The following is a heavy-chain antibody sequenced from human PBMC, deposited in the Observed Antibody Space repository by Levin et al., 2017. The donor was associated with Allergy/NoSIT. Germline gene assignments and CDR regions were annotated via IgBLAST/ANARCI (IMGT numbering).Heavy chain of an antibody. D-gene: IGHD3-9*01. CDR1: GFTFSSYW. V-gene: IGHV3-7*01. J-gene: IGHJ4*02. Sequence: GGSLRLSCAASGFTFSSYWMSWVRQAPGKGLEWVANIKQDGSEKYYVDSVKGRFTISRDNAKNSLYLQMNSLRAEDTAVYYCARVAGTYYDILTGSSNGPTDYWGQGTLVTVSS. CDR2: IKQDGSEK. CDR3: ARVAGTYYDILTGSSNGPTDY.